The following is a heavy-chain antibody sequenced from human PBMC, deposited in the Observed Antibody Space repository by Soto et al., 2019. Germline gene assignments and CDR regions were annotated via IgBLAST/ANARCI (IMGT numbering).Heavy chain of an antibody. CDR3: AKGVSHYTPLDLFDY. V-gene: IGHV3-23*01. D-gene: IGHD2-2*02. Sequence: GGSLRLSCAASGFTFSSYAMSWVRQAPGKGLEWVSTISGSDGRTYSTDSVKGRFTISRDNSRNTAYLQMNSLRVEDTAVYYCAKGVSHYTPLDLFDYWGRGTLVTVSS. CDR2: ISGSDGRT. J-gene: IGHJ4*01. CDR1: GFTFSSYA.